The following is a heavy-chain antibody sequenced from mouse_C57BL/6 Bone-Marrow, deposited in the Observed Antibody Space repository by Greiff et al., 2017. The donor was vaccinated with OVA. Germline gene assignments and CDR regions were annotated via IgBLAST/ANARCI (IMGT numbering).Heavy chain of an antibody. D-gene: IGHD6-1*01. V-gene: IGHV1-42*01. CDR1: GYSFTGYY. CDR3: APLPSFAY. J-gene: IGHJ3*01. CDR2: INPSTGGT. Sequence: EVQLQESGPELVKPGASVKISCKASGYSFTGYYMNWVKQSPEKSLEWIGEINPSTGGTTYNQKFKAKATLTVDKSSSTAYMQLKSLTSEDSAVYYCAPLPSFAYWGQGTLVTVSA.